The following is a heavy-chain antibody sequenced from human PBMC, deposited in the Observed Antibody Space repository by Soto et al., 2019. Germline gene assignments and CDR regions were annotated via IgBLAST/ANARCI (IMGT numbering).Heavy chain of an antibody. CDR2: QSGNT. Sequence: QVQLQESGPGLVKPSETLSLTCTVSGASVSSNSYHWTWIRQPPGKGLEWIGQSGNTNDNPSLKSRXXIXVXRSKNQFSLTLSSVTAADTAVYYCAVYNEWGAGDGYWGQGTLVTVSS. CDR1: GASVSSNSYH. J-gene: IGHJ4*02. D-gene: IGHD7-27*01. V-gene: IGHV4-61*01. CDR3: AVYNEWGAGDGY.